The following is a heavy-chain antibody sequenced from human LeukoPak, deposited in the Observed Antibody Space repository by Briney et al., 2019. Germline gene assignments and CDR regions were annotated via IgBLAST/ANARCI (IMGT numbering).Heavy chain of an antibody. V-gene: IGHV1-2*02. CDR1: GYTFTGYH. CDR2: FNANSGAT. Sequence: GASVKVSCKTSGYTFTGYHVHWVRQAPGQGLEWMGWFNANSGATKYAQKFQGRVTMTRDTSIGTDFMELTSLIPDDTAIYYCARDPYDGNYFFDYWGQGTLVAVAS. D-gene: IGHD3-3*01. J-gene: IGHJ4*02. CDR3: ARDPYDGNYFFDY.